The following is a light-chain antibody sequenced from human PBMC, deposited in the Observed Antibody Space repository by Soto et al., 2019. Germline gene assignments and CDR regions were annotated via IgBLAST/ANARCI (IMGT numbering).Light chain of an antibody. J-gene: IGLJ2*01. Sequence: QSVLTQPPSVSGAPGQTVTISCTGSSSNIGADFDVHWYQHLPGTAPKLLISRNDNRPSGVPDRFSGSKSGTSASLAITGLQVEDEADYYCQSYDSSLRAEVFGGGTKLTVL. CDR3: QSYDSSLRAEV. V-gene: IGLV1-40*01. CDR1: SSNIGADFD. CDR2: RND.